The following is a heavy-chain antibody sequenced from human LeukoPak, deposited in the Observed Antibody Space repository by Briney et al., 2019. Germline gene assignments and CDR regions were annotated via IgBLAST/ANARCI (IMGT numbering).Heavy chain of an antibody. Sequence: GSLRLSCAASGFTFSSYAMHWVRQAPGKGLEWIGEINHSGSTNYNPSLKSRVTVSVDTSKNQFSLKLSSVTAADTAVYYCARASRGAGRYLFDYWGQGTLVTVSS. CDR3: ARASRGAGRYLFDY. D-gene: IGHD6-19*01. CDR1: GFTFSSYA. J-gene: IGHJ4*02. V-gene: IGHV4-34*01. CDR2: INHSGST.